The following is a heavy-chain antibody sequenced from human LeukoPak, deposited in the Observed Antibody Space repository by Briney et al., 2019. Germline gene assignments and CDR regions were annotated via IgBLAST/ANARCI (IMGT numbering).Heavy chain of an antibody. D-gene: IGHD3-22*01. CDR1: GFTFSSYS. Sequence: GGSLRLSCAASGFTFSSYSMNWVRQAPGKGLEWVSSISSSSSYIYYADSVKGRFTISRDNAKNSLYLQMNSLRAEDTAVYYCARSSTTYYYDTSSHYWGQGTLVTVSS. CDR2: ISSSSSYI. J-gene: IGHJ4*02. V-gene: IGHV3-21*01. CDR3: ARSSTTYYYDTSSHY.